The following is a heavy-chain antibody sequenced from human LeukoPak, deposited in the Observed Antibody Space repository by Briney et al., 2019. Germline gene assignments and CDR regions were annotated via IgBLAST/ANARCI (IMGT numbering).Heavy chain of an antibody. V-gene: IGHV4-39*07. Sequence: SETLSLTCTVSGGSISSSSYYWGWNRQPPGKGLEWIGSIYYSGSTYYNPSLKSRVTISVDTSKNQFSLKLSSVTAADTAVYYCARAGRGYCSGGSCFHNWFDPWGQGTLVTVSS. CDR3: ARAGRGYCSGGSCFHNWFDP. D-gene: IGHD2-15*01. CDR2: IYYSGST. J-gene: IGHJ5*02. CDR1: GGSISSSSYY.